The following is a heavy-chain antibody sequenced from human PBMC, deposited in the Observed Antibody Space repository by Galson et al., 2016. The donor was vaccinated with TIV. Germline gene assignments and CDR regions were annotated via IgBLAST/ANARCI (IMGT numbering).Heavy chain of an antibody. CDR2: IYESGTT. J-gene: IGHJ6*02. CDR1: GYSIKSGYF. CDR3: MREGSTVTMHHYFGMDV. D-gene: IGHD4-17*01. V-gene: IGHV4-38-2*02. Sequence: TLSLTCAVSGYSIKSGYFWGWIRQPPGKGLQWIGSIYESGTTYSNPSLKSRPTMSIDSSKNEFSLKLSSVTATDTAVYFCMREGSTVTMHHYFGMDVWGQGTTVTVSS.